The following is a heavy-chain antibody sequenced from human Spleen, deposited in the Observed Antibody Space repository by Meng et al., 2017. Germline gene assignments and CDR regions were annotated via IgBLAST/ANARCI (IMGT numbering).Heavy chain of an antibody. CDR1: GGTFSSYT. V-gene: IGHV1-69*02. J-gene: IGHJ4*01. CDR2: IIPILAIA. D-gene: IGHD1-26*01. CDR3: ARASAEVDY. Sequence: SVKVSCKASGGTFSSYTLSWVRQAPGQGLEWMGRIIPILAIANYAQKFQGRITITADKSTATAFMELNSLTSEDTAVYYCARASAEVDYWGHGTLVTVSS.